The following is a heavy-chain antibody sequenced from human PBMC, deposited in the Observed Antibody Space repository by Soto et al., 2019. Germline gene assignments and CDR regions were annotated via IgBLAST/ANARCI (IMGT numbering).Heavy chain of an antibody. D-gene: IGHD3-22*01. CDR1: GFTFSSYG. J-gene: IGHJ4*02. CDR3: AKVYDSSGYYLDY. Sequence: PGGSLRLSCEASGFTFSSYGMHWVRQAPGKGLEWVAVISYDGSNKYYADSVKGRFTISRDNSKNTLYLQMNSLRAEDTAVYYCAKVYDSSGYYLDYWGQGTLVTVSS. CDR2: ISYDGSNK. V-gene: IGHV3-30*18.